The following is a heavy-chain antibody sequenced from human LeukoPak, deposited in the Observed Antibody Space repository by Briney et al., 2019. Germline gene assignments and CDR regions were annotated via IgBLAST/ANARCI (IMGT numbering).Heavy chain of an antibody. CDR3: ARKTYDFWSLNYYGMDV. V-gene: IGHV4-30-4*08. CDR2: IYYSGST. J-gene: IGHJ6*02. D-gene: IGHD3-3*01. CDR1: GGSFSGYY. Sequence: PSETLSLTCAVYGGSFSGYYWSWIRQPPGKGLEWIGYIYYSGSTYYNPSLKSRVTISVDTSKNQFSLKLSSVTAADTAVYYCARKTYDFWSLNYYGMDVWGQGTTVTVSS.